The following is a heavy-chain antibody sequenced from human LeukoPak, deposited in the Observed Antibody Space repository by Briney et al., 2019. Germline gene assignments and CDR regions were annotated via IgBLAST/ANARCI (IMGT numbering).Heavy chain of an antibody. V-gene: IGHV3-23*01. D-gene: IGHD2-15*01. CDR1: GFIFSNYA. CDR2: IRGSGGST. CDR3: AKGSGGSCYSSMDV. J-gene: IGHJ6*03. Sequence: GGSLRLSCAASGFIFSNYAMSWVRQAPGKGLEWVSAIRGSGGSTYYADSVKGRFTISRDNSKNTLYLQTNSLRAEDTAVYYCAKGSGGSCYSSMDVWGKGITVTVSS.